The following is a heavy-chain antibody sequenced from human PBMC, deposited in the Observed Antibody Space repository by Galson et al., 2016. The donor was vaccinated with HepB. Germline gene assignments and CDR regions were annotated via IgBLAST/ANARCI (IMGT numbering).Heavy chain of an antibody. Sequence: SVKVSCKASGYTFTSYGISWVRQAPGQGLEWMGWISAYNGNTNYAQNLQGRVTMTTDTSTSTAYMELRSLRSDDTAVYYCARDGVLGSSGWYGHYHYGMDVWGQGTTVTVSS. CDR1: GYTFTSYG. J-gene: IGHJ6*02. CDR2: ISAYNGNT. D-gene: IGHD6-13*01. CDR3: ARDGVLGSSGWYGHYHYGMDV. V-gene: IGHV1-18*04.